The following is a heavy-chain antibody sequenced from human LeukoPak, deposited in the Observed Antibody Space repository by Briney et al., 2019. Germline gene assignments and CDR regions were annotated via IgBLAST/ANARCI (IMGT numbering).Heavy chain of an antibody. D-gene: IGHD3-3*01. J-gene: IGHJ4*02. CDR3: ARDRDFWSGYYTR. V-gene: IGHV3-7*01. CDR2: IKQDGSEK. CDR1: GFTFSSYW. Sequence: GGSLRLSCAASGFTFSSYWMSWVRQAPGKGLEWVANIKQDGSEKYYVDSVKGRFTISRDNTKNSLYLQMNSLRAEDTAVYYCARDRDFWSGYYTRWGQGTLVTVSS.